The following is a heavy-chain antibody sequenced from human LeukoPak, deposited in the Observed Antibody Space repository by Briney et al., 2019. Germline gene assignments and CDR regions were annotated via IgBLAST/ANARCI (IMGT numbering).Heavy chain of an antibody. CDR1: GFTFSNVW. Sequence: GGSLRLSCVASGFTFSNVWMNWVRQAPGKGLEWVAVISSDGSDKYYADSVKGRFTISRDNSKNTLYLQMNSLRAEDTAVYYCAKVGLPVTTILDYFDYWGQGTLVTVSS. D-gene: IGHD4-11*01. CDR2: ISSDGSDK. V-gene: IGHV3-30*18. CDR3: AKVGLPVTTILDYFDY. J-gene: IGHJ4*02.